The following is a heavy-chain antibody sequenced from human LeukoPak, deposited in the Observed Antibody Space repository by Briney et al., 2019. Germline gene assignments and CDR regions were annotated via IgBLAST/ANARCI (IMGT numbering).Heavy chain of an antibody. D-gene: IGHD2-2*01. Sequence: PSETLSLTCSVSGGSISSYYWSWIRQPPGKGLEYIGYIYYSGSTNYNPSLKSRVTISVDTSKYQFSLNLTSVTAADTAVYYCARLKCISTTCPSRYVMDVWGQGTTVTVSS. CDR1: GGSISSYY. J-gene: IGHJ6*02. CDR3: ARLKCISTTCPSRYVMDV. CDR2: IYYSGST. V-gene: IGHV4-59*01.